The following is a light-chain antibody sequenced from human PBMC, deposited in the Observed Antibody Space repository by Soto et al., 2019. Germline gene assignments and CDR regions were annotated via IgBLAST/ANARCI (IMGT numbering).Light chain of an antibody. Sequence: QSVLTQPPSASGTPGQRVTISCSGSSSNIGSNTVNWYQQLPGTAPKLLIYSNNQWPSGVPDRFSGSKSGTSASLAISGLQSEDEAEYYCAAWDDSLNGRGVFGGGTKVTVL. J-gene: IGLJ3*02. CDR2: SNN. CDR1: SSNIGSNT. V-gene: IGLV1-44*01. CDR3: AAWDDSLNGRGV.